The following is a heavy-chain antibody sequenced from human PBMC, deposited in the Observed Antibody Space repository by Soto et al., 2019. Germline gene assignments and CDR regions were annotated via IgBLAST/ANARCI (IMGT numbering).Heavy chain of an antibody. CDR1: GGSISRGDYY. Sequence: QVQLQESGPGLVKPSQTLSLTCTVSGGSISRGDYYWSWIRQHPGKGLEGIGYIYYSGSTYYSPSLKRRVTISVDTSKNQFSLKLISVTAADTAVYYCARWPQLEPRFDYWGQGTLVTVSS. J-gene: IGHJ4*02. V-gene: IGHV4-31*03. CDR3: ARWPQLEPRFDY. CDR2: IYYSGST. D-gene: IGHD1-1*01.